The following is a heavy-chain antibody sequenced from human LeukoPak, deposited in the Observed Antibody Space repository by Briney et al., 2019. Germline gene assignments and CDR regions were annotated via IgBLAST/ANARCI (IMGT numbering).Heavy chain of an antibody. CDR2: ISGSGGST. Sequence: GGSLRLSCAASGFTFSSYAMSWVRQAPGKGLEWVSAISGSGGSTYYADSVKGRFTISRDNSKNTLYLQMNSLRAEDTAVYYCAKDLSYYDFWSGYTYWGQGTLVTVSS. CDR1: GFTFSSYA. J-gene: IGHJ4*02. D-gene: IGHD3-3*01. V-gene: IGHV3-23*01. CDR3: AKDLSYYDFWSGYTY.